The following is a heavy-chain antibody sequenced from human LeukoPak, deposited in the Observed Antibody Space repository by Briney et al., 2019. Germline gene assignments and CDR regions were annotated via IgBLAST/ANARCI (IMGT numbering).Heavy chain of an antibody. Sequence: SEALSLTCTVSGYSISSGYYCCWIRQPPGKGLEWIGSIYHSGSTYYNPSLKSRFTISVDTSKNQFSLKLSSVTAADTAVYYCARGRYYDFWSGYYNYFDYWGQGTLVTVSS. CDR1: GYSISSGYY. CDR2: IYHSGST. D-gene: IGHD3-3*01. CDR3: ARGRYYDFWSGYYNYFDY. J-gene: IGHJ4*02. V-gene: IGHV4-38-2*02.